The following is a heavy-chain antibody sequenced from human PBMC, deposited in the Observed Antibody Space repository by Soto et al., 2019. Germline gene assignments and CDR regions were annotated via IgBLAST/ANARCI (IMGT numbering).Heavy chain of an antibody. D-gene: IGHD3-3*01. CDR3: ARTIFGPFDP. CDR2: IYYSGST. V-gene: IGHV4-59*01. Sequence: SETLSLTCTVSGGSISSYYWSWIRQPPGKGLEWIGYIYYSGSTNYNPSLKSRVTISVDTSKNQFSLKLSSVTAADTAVYYCARTIFGPFDPWGQGTLVTVS. J-gene: IGHJ5*02. CDR1: GGSISSYY.